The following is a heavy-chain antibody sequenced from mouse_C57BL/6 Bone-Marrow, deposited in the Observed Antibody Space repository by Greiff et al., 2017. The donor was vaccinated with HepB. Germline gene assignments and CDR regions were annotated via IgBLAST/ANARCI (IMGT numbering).Heavy chain of an antibody. V-gene: IGHV1-63*01. CDR3: AREEDGYYLDY. CDR1: GYTFTNYW. J-gene: IGHJ2*01. Sequence: VQLVESGAELVRPGTSVKMSCKASGYTFTNYWIGWAKQRPGHGLEWIGDIYPGGGYTNYNEKFKGKATLTADKSSSTAYMQFSSLTSEDSAIYYCAREEDGYYLDYWGQGTTLTVSS. CDR2: IYPGGGYT. D-gene: IGHD2-3*01.